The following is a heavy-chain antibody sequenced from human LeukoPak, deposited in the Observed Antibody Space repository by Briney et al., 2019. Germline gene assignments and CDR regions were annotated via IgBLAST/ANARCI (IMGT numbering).Heavy chain of an antibody. Sequence: SISSSSSYIYYADSVKGRFTISRDNAKNSLYLQMNSLRAEDTAVYYCARDHYCGGDCYLDYWGQGTLVTVSS. D-gene: IGHD2-21*01. J-gene: IGHJ4*02. CDR2: ISSSSSYI. V-gene: IGHV3-21*01. CDR3: ARDHYCGGDCYLDY.